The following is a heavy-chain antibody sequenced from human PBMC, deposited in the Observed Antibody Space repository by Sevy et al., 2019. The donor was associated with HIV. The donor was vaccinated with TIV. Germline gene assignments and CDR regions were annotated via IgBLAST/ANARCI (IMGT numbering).Heavy chain of an antibody. Sequence: SETLSLTCTVSGGSISSYYWSWIRQPPGKGLEWIGYIYYSGSTNYNPSLKSRVTISVDTSKNQFSLKLSSVTAADTAVYYCARAGFLEWTINWFDPWGQRTLVTVSS. CDR1: GGSISSYY. J-gene: IGHJ5*02. V-gene: IGHV4-59*01. CDR2: IYYSGST. D-gene: IGHD3-3*01. CDR3: ARAGFLEWTINWFDP.